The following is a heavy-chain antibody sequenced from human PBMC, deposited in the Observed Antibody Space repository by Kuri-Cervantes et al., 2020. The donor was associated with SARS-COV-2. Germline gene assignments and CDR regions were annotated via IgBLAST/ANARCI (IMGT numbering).Heavy chain of an antibody. D-gene: IGHD2-21*02. V-gene: IGHV3-74*01. J-gene: IGHJ3*02. CDR1: GFTFSSYW. Sequence: GGSLRLSCAASGFTFSSYWMHWVRQAPGKGLVWVSRINSDGSSTSYADSVKGRFTISRDNAKNTLYLQMNSLRAEDTAVYYCARESRGCGGDCWDAFDIWGQGTMVTVSS. CDR2: INSDGSST. CDR3: ARESRGCGGDCWDAFDI.